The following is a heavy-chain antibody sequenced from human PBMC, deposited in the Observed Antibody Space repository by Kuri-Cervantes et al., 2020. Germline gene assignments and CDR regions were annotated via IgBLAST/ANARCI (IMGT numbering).Heavy chain of an antibody. D-gene: IGHD3-10*01. Sequence: SETLSLTCTVSGGSVSSGSYYWSWIRQPPGKGLEWIGYIYYSGSTNYNPSLKSRVTISVDTSKNQFSLKLSSVTAADTAVYYCAKGETYYYGSGNYRGRRTFDIWGQGTMVTVSS. CDR3: AKGETYYYGSGNYRGRRTFDI. V-gene: IGHV4-61*01. J-gene: IGHJ3*02. CDR1: GGSVSSGSYY. CDR2: IYYSGST.